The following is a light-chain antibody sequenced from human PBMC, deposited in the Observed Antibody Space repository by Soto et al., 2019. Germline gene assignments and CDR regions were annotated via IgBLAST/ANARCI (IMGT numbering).Light chain of an antibody. Sequence: QSVLTQSASVSGSPGQSITISCTGTSSDVGSYNHVSWYQQHPGEVTKLIIFNVNDRPSGVSNRFSGSKSGNTASLTISWLQAEDEADYYCSSFTSSTTYVFGTGTKVTVL. CDR1: SSDVGSYNH. J-gene: IGLJ1*01. CDR2: NVN. V-gene: IGLV2-14*01. CDR3: SSFTSSTTYV.